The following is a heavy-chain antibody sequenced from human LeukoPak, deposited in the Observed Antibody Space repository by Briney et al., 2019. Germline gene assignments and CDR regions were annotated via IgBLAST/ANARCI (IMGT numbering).Heavy chain of an antibody. CDR1: GASISSGNYY. J-gene: IGHJ6*03. Sequence: SQTLSLTCTVSGASISSGNYYWSWIRQPAGKGLEWIGRVYTSGTATYNPSLKSRVTISVDPSRNQFSLRLNSVTAADTALYYCVRATRYDMDVWGKGTTVTVSS. CDR2: VYTSGTA. CDR3: VRATRYDMDV. V-gene: IGHV4-61*02.